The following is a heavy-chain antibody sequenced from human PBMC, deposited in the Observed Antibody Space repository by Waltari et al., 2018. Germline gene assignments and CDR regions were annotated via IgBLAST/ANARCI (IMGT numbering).Heavy chain of an antibody. CDR3: ARDQWFAFDI. V-gene: IGHV3-7*01. Sequence: EVQLVESGGGLVQPGGSLRLPCAASAFTLRSYWMSWVRQAPGKGLEWVANIMTDGSEEYYVDSVRGRFTISRDNAKNSLFLQMNSLRPEDTAVYYCARDQWFAFDIWGQGTMVTVSS. D-gene: IGHD3-22*01. CDR1: AFTLRSYW. CDR2: IMTDGSEE. J-gene: IGHJ3*02.